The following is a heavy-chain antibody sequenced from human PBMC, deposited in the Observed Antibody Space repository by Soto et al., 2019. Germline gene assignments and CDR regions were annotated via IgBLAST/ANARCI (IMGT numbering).Heavy chain of an antibody. J-gene: IGHJ6*02. CDR2: IYYSGST. Sequence: QLQLQESGPGLVKPSETLSLTCTVSGGSISSSSYYWGWIRQPPGKGLEWIGSIYYSGSTYYNPSLKSRVTISVDTSKNQFALKLSSVTAADTAVYYCARQPYYDILTGYNYYYYYGMDVWGQGTTVTVSS. CDR1: GGSISSSSYY. D-gene: IGHD3-9*01. CDR3: ARQPYYDILTGYNYYYYYGMDV. V-gene: IGHV4-39*01.